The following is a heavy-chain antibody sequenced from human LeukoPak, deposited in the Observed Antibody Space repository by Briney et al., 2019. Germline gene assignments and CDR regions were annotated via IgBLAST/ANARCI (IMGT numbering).Heavy chain of an antibody. V-gene: IGHV3-30*19. D-gene: IGHD3-3*01. CDR1: GFIFSNYG. Sequence: TGGSRRLSCAASGFIFSNYGIHWVRQAPGKGLEWVAVISYDGRQKYYGDSVKGRFTISRDNPKNTLYLQMNSLRDDDTTVYYCARVFLERLTSGYFDNWGQGTLVTVSP. CDR3: ARVFLERLTSGYFDN. J-gene: IGHJ4*02. CDR2: ISYDGRQK.